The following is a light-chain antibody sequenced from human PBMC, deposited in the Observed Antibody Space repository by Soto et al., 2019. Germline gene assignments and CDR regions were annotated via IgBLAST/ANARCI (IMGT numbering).Light chain of an antibody. CDR2: DVS. CDR3: SSYTTSNTRQIV. CDR1: NSDVGGYNY. J-gene: IGLJ1*01. Sequence: ALTQPASVSGSPGQSITISCTGTNSDVGGYNYVSWYQQHPGKAPKFMIYDVSSRPSGVSDRFSGSKSGNTASLTISGLQAEDEADYYCSSYTTSNTRQIVFGTGTKVTVL. V-gene: IGLV2-14*01.